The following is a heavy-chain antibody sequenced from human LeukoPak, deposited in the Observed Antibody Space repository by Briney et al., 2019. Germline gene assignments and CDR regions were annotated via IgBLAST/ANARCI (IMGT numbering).Heavy chain of an antibody. CDR2: IYTSGST. Sequence: SETLSLTCTVSGGSISSYYWSWIRQPAGKGLEWIGRIYTSGSTNYNPSLKSRVTMSVDTSKNQFSLKLSSVTAADTAVYYCARGGHDTGGYYRYYFDYWGQGTLVTVSS. CDR3: ARGGHDTGGYYRYYFDY. CDR1: GGSISSYY. J-gene: IGHJ4*02. D-gene: IGHD3-22*01. V-gene: IGHV4-4*07.